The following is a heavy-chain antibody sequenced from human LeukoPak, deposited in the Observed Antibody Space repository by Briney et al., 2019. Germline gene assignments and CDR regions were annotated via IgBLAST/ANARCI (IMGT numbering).Heavy chain of an antibody. J-gene: IGHJ4*02. CDR2: IYYSGST. D-gene: IGHD6-19*01. V-gene: IGHV4-59*08. Sequence: PETQSLTCTASGGSMSLYYWGWIRLPPGTGLECTGYIYYSGSTNYNPSLNSRVTISVDTSKNQFSLRLSSVAAADTAIYYCARAVSGRFDYWGQGTLVTVSS. CDR1: GGSMSLYY. CDR3: ARAVSGRFDY.